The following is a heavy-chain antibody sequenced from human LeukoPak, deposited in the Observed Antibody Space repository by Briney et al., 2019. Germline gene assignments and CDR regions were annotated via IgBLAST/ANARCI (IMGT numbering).Heavy chain of an antibody. D-gene: IGHD1/OR15-1a*01. CDR3: ARFPVTTPYYFDY. J-gene: IGHJ4*02. CDR1: GYSFTSYW. V-gene: IGHV5-51*01. Sequence: GESLKISCKGSGYSFTSYWIGWGRQMPGKGLGGMGIIYPGDSDTRYSPSFQGQVTISADKSISTAYLQWSSLKALDTAMYYCARFPVTTPYYFDYWGQGTLVTVSS. CDR2: IYPGDSDT.